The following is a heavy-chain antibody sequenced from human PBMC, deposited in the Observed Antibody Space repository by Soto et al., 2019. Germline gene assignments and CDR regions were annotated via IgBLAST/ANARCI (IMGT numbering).Heavy chain of an antibody. D-gene: IGHD5-18*01. Sequence: QVQLVPSGAEVKKPGGSVKVSCKASGYTFTIYGITWVRQSPGQGLELMGWISAYNGNTIYAQKLQGRVTMTTDTAKRTAYMELRSLRSDNTAVYDCASDRGDSYLGAFDTWGQGTMVTVSS. CDR1: GYTFTIYG. CDR2: ISAYNGNT. J-gene: IGHJ3*02. V-gene: IGHV1-18*01. CDR3: ASDRGDSYLGAFDT.